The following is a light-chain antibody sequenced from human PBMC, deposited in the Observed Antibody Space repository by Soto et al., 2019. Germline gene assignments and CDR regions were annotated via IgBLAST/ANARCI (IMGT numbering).Light chain of an antibody. Sequence: QSVLTQPPSVSAAPGQRVTISCSGSSSNIGNNYVSWYQQLPATAPKLLIYENNKRPSGIPDRFSGSKSGTSATLGITGLLTGDEADYYCGTWDTSLSAVVFGGGTKLTVL. J-gene: IGLJ2*01. CDR1: SSNIGNNY. CDR3: GTWDTSLSAVV. CDR2: ENN. V-gene: IGLV1-51*02.